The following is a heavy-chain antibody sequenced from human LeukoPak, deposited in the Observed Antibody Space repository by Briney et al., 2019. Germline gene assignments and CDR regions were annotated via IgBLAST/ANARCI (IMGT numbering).Heavy chain of an antibody. V-gene: IGHV3-48*01. Sequence: GGSLRLSCAASGFTFSSYSMNWVRQAPGKGLEWASYISSTSSTIFYADSVKGRFTISRDSARNSLYLQMNSLRAEDTAVYYCARDWFGVDYWGQGTLVTVSS. J-gene: IGHJ4*02. CDR1: GFTFSSYS. D-gene: IGHD3-10*01. CDR2: ISSTSSTI. CDR3: ARDWFGVDY.